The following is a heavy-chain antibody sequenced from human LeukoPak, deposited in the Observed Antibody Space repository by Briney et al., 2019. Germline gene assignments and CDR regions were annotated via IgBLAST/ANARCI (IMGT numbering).Heavy chain of an antibody. CDR1: GFTFSSHG. Sequence: GGSLRLSCAASGFTFSSHGMNWVRQAPGKGLEWVSGISPSGGITYYTDSVKGRFTISRDNSKNTQSLQMNSLRAEDTAVYYCAKDLRWFGEYQKNYYYYYMDVWGKGTTVTISS. CDR3: AKDLRWFGEYQKNYYYYYMDV. CDR2: ISPSGGIT. D-gene: IGHD3-10*01. J-gene: IGHJ6*03. V-gene: IGHV3-23*01.